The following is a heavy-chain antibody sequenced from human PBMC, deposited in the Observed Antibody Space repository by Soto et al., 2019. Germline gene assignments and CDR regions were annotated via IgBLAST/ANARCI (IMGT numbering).Heavy chain of an antibody. CDR3: ARTSGSFDY. CDR2: IYYSGST. J-gene: IGHJ4*02. D-gene: IGHD3-10*01. V-gene: IGHV4-39*01. CDR1: GGSISSSSYY. Sequence: SETLSLTCTVSGGSISSSSYYWGWIRQPPGKGLEWIGSIYYSGSTYYNPSLKSRVTISVDTSKNQFSLKLSSVTAADTAVYYCARTSGSFDYWGQGTLVTVSS.